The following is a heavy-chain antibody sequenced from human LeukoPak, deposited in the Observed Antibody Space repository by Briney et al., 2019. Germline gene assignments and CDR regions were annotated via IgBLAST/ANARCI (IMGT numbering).Heavy chain of an antibody. CDR3: AKDKLAYKQQLVGSFDY. J-gene: IGHJ4*02. D-gene: IGHD6-13*01. V-gene: IGHV3-9*01. CDR2: ISWNSGSI. Sequence: GGSLRLTCAASGFTFDDYAMHWVRQAPGKGLEWVSGISWNSGSIGYADSVKGRFTISRDNAKNSLYLQMNSLRAEDTALYYCAKDKLAYKQQLVGSFDYWGQGTLVTVSS. CDR1: GFTFDDYA.